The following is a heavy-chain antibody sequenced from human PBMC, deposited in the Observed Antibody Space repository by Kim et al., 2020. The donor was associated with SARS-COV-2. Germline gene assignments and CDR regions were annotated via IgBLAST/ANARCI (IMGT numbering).Heavy chain of an antibody. Sequence: YYNPSLKSRVTISVDRSKNQFSLKLSSVTAADTAVYYCASSFWSGYYRDWGQGTLVTVSS. D-gene: IGHD3-3*01. V-gene: IGHV4-30-2*01. J-gene: IGHJ4*02. CDR3: ASSFWSGYYRD.